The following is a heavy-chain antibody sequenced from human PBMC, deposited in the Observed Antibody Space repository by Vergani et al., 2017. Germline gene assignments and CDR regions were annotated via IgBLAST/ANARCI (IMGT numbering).Heavy chain of an antibody. D-gene: IGHD3-10*02. J-gene: IGHJ6*03. CDR3: ARACCSYVYNYYMDV. V-gene: IGHV3-48*01. CDR1: GFTFSSYS. CDR2: ISSSSSTI. Sequence: EVQLVESGGGLVQPGGSLRLSCAASGFTFSSYSMNWVRQAPGKGLEWVSYISSSSSTIYYADSVKGRFPISRDNAKNALYLTMNSLRAEDTAVYYCARACCSYVYNYYMDVGGKGTTVTV.